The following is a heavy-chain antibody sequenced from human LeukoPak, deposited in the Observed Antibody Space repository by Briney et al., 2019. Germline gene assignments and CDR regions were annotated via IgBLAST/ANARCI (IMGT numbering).Heavy chain of an antibody. J-gene: IGHJ6*02. CDR2: IYYSGST. CDR1: GGSISSYY. Sequence: SETLSLTCTVSGGSISSYYWSWIRQPPGKGLEWIGYIYYSGSTNYNPSLKSRVTISVDTSKNQFSLKLSSVTAADTAVYYCARLWGYNGYAPYGMDVWGQGTTVTVSS. V-gene: IGHV4-59*12. CDR3: ARLWGYNGYAPYGMDV. D-gene: IGHD5-12*01.